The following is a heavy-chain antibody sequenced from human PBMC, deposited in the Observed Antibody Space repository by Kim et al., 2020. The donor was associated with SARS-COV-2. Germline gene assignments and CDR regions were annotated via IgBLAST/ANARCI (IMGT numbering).Heavy chain of an antibody. CDR2: ISSSGSTI. J-gene: IGHJ6*02. Sequence: GGSLRLSCAASGFTFSSYEMNWVRQAPGKGLEWVSYISSSGSTIYYADSVKGRFTISRDNAKNSLYLQMNSLRAEDTAVYYCARDREPYYDFWSGNTKRYYYYGMDVWGQGTTVTVSS. CDR1: GFTFSSYE. CDR3: ARDREPYYDFWSGNTKRYYYYGMDV. V-gene: IGHV3-48*03. D-gene: IGHD3-3*01.